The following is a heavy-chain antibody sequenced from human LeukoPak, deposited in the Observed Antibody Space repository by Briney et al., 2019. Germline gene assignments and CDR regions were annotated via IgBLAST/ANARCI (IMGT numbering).Heavy chain of an antibody. CDR3: AGLFDYGDSHYYYYYMDV. V-gene: IGHV4-34*01. CDR2: INHSGST. Sequence: SETLSLTCAVYGGSFSGYYWSWIRQPPGKGLEWIGEINHSGSTNYNPSLKSRVTISVDTSKNQCSLKLSSVTAADTAVYYCAGLFDYGDSHYYYYYMDVWGKGTTVTVSS. D-gene: IGHD4-17*01. CDR1: GGSFSGYY. J-gene: IGHJ6*03.